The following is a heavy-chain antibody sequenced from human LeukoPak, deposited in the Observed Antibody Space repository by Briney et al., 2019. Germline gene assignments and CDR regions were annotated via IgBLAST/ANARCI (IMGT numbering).Heavy chain of an antibody. V-gene: IGHV4-59*02. CDR3: ARASFSIIVVPAAMTQYYYYYYMDV. CDR2: IYYSGST. CDR1: GGSVTNYY. Sequence: PSETLSLTCTVSGGSVTNYYWSWVRQSPGKGLEWIGYIYYSGSTNYNPSLKSRVTISLDTSKNQFSLKLSSMTAADTAVYYCARASFSIIVVPAAMTQYYYYYYMDVWGKGTTVTVSS. D-gene: IGHD2-2*01. J-gene: IGHJ6*03.